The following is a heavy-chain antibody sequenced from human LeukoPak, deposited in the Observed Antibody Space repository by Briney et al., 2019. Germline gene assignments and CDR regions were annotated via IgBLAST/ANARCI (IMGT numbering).Heavy chain of an antibody. CDR3: ARDRASNLDAFDI. CDR2: ISSSSSYI. J-gene: IGHJ3*02. CDR1: GFTFSSYS. D-gene: IGHD2-8*01. V-gene: IGHV3-21*01. Sequence: GGSLRLSCAASGFTFSSYSMNWVRQAPGKGLEWVSSISSSSSYIYYADSVKGRFTISRDNAKNSLYLQMNSLRAEDTAVYYCARDRASNLDAFDIWGQGTKVTVSS.